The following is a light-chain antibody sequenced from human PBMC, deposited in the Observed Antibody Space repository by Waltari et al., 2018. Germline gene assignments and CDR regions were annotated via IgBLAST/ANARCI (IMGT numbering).Light chain of an antibody. CDR3: ALYMGSGIWV. CDR2: KAN. V-gene: IGLV8-61*01. Sequence: QTVVTQEPSLSVSPGGTVTLTCALSSGSLSTTSYATWYQQTPGQAPRTLVYKANAPPSGVPDRFSGSILGNTAALTITGAQADDESDYYCALYMGSGIWVFGGGTRLTVL. CDR1: SGSLSTTSY. J-gene: IGLJ3*02.